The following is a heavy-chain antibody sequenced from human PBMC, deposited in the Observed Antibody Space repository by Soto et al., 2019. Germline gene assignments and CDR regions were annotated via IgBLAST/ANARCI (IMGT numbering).Heavy chain of an antibody. J-gene: IGHJ6*03. D-gene: IGHD3-10*01. CDR1: GYTLTELS. Sequence: ASVKVSCKVSGYTLTELSMHWVRQAPGKGLEWMGGFDPEDGETIYAQKFQGRVTMTEDTSTDTAYMELSSLRSEDTAVYYCARVVYYGSGSYDEGYMDVWGKGTTVTVSS. V-gene: IGHV1-24*01. CDR2: FDPEDGET. CDR3: ARVVYYGSGSYDEGYMDV.